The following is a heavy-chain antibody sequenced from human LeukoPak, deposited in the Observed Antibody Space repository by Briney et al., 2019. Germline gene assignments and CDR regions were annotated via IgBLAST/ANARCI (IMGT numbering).Heavy chain of an antibody. CDR3: ARDPGYDYVWGSYRSRLYYFDY. D-gene: IGHD3-16*02. V-gene: IGHV4-59*12. Sequence: SETLSLTCTVSGGSISSYYWSWIRQPPGKGLEWIGSIYYSGSTYYNPSLKSRVTISVDTSKNQFSLKLSSVTAADTAVYYCARDPGYDYVWGSYRSRLYYFDYWGQGTLVTVSS. CDR2: IYYSGST. J-gene: IGHJ4*02. CDR1: GGSISSYY.